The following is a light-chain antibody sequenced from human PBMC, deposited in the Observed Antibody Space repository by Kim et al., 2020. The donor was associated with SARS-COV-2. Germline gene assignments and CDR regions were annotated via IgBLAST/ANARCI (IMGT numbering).Light chain of an antibody. Sequence: SYELTQPPSVSVSPGQTARITCSGDALPKQYAYWYRQKPGQAPLLVIYKDSERPSGIPERVSGSSSGTTVTLTISGVQAEDEADYYCQSADSSGTYRVFG. CDR2: KDS. CDR1: ALPKQY. V-gene: IGLV3-25*03. J-gene: IGLJ1*01. CDR3: QSADSSGTYRV.